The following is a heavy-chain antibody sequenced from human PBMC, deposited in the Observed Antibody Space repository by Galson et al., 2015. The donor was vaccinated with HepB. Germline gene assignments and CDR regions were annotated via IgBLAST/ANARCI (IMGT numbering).Heavy chain of an antibody. CDR1: GFTFSDYA. D-gene: IGHD3-10*01. CDR2: ISRTGGNT. CDR3: AKGPRGDYITPPPNWSDT. J-gene: IGHJ5*02. V-gene: IGHV3-23*01. Sequence: SLRLSCAASGFTFSDYAMTWVRQAPGKGPEWVSSISRTGGNTFNADSVQGRFTISRDTPKNTLHLQMNSLRVDDTAVYYCAKGPRGDYITPPPNWSDTWGQGTLVTVSS.